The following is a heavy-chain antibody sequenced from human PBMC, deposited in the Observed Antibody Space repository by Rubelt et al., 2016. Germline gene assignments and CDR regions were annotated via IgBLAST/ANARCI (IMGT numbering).Heavy chain of an antibody. CDR2: IYYSGTT. CDR3: ARPGQQLVGGSFDY. D-gene: IGHD6-13*01. J-gene: IGHJ4*02. Sequence: QVQLQQWGAGVLKPSETLSLTCAVYGGSLNGYYWSWFRQAPGKGLEWIGYIYYSGTTNYNPSVKSGVTISLDTSKHQFFLELRAVAAAGTAVYDWARPGQQLVGGSFDYWGQGILVTVSS. V-gene: IGHV4-34*11. CDR1: GGSLNGYY.